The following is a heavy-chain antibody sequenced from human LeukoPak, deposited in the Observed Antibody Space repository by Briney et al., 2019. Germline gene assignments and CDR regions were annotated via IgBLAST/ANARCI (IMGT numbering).Heavy chain of an antibody. CDR2: ISGRCSFI. CDR1: GFAFSILT. D-gene: IGHD5-12*01. J-gene: IGHJ3*01. V-gene: IGHV3-21*03. Sequence: PGGSLRLSCAASGFAFSILTMNWVRQAPGKGLEWVSSISGRCSFIFYADSVKGRFIISRDNAENSLFLQVNGLRAEDTAAYYCVCEARDVFDFWGQGTMVTVSS. CDR3: VCEARDVFDF.